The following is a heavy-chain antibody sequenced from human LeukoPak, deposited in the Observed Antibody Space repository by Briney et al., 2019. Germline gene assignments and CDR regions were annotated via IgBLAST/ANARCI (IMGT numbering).Heavy chain of an antibody. D-gene: IGHD2-21*02. Sequence: GGSLRLSCAASGFTFSSYSMNWVRQAPGKGLEWVSAISSSSSYIYYADSVKGRFTISRDNAKNSLYLQMNSLRAEDTAVYYCARDMGCGGDCYYGSWFGPWGQGTLVTVSS. V-gene: IGHV3-21*01. CDR3: ARDMGCGGDCYYGSWFGP. J-gene: IGHJ5*02. CDR2: ISSSSSYI. CDR1: GFTFSSYS.